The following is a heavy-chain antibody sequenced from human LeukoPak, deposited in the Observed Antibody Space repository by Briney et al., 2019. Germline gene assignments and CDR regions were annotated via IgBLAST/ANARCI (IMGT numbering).Heavy chain of an antibody. V-gene: IGHV4-31*03. D-gene: IGHD3-22*01. CDR1: GGSISSGGYY. CDR3: ARVGSGSYFDY. J-gene: IGHJ4*02. CDR2: IYYSGST. Sequence: PSETLSLTCTVSGGSISSGGYYWSWIRQHPGKGLEWIGYIYYSGSTYYNPSLKSRVTISVDTSKNQFSLKLSSVTAADTAVYYCARVGSGSYFDYWGQGTLVTVSS.